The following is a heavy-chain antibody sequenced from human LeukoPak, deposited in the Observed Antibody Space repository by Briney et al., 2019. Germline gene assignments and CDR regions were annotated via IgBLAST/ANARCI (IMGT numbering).Heavy chain of an antibody. V-gene: IGHV4-34*01. Sequence: SETLSLTCAVYGGSFSGYYWSWIRQPPGKGLEWIGEINHSGSTNYNPSLKSRVTISVDTSKNQFSLKLSSVTAADTAVYYCARSNTPGIAVAGTGFDYWGQGTLVTGSS. J-gene: IGHJ4*02. CDR2: INHSGST. CDR1: GGSFSGYY. D-gene: IGHD6-19*01. CDR3: ARSNTPGIAVAGTGFDY.